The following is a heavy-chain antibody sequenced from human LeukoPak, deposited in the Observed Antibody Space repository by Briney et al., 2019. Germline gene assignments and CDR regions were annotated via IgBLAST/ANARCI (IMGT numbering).Heavy chain of an antibody. CDR1: GGSISSYY. V-gene: IGHV4-59*01. J-gene: IGHJ4*02. CDR3: ARDRVAAAGSFDY. D-gene: IGHD6-13*01. Sequence: ETLSLTCTVSGGSISSYYWSWIRQPPGKGLEWIGYIYYSGSTNYNPSLKSRVTISVDTSKNQFSLKLSSVTAADTAVYYCARDRVAAAGSFDYWGQGTLVTVSS. CDR2: IYYSGST.